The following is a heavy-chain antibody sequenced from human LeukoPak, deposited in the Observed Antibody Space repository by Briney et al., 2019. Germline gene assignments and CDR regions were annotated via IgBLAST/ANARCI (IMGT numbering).Heavy chain of an antibody. D-gene: IGHD3-22*01. CDR1: GFIFDDYA. CDR3: ARDSADANYYDSSGYVFDY. Sequence: PGRSLRLSCAVSGFIFDDYAMHWVRQAPGKGLEWVSGISWNSGSIGYADSVKGRFTISRDDAKNSPYLQMNSLRAEDTAVYYCARDSADANYYDSSGYVFDYWGQGTLVTVSS. CDR2: ISWNSGSI. V-gene: IGHV3-9*01. J-gene: IGHJ4*02.